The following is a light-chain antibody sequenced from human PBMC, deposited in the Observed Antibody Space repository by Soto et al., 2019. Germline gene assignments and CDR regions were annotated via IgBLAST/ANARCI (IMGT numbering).Light chain of an antibody. V-gene: IGKV1-27*01. CDR2: GSS. CDR3: QKYDSDPRT. Sequence: DIQMTQSPSSLSASVGDRVTITCRASQGISNFLAWYQQKPGKVPMLLIYGSSTLQSGVPSRFSGSGSGTDFTLTISSLEPEDVATYYCQKYDSDPRTFGQGTKVEI. J-gene: IGKJ1*01. CDR1: QGISNF.